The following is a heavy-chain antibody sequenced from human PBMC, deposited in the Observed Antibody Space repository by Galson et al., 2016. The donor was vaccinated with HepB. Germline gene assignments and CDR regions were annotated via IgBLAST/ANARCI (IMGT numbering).Heavy chain of an antibody. CDR3: ARDARGHDCWSAQLDY. D-gene: IGHD5-12*01. CDR1: GFSFGAYA. V-gene: IGHV3-30-3*01. CDR2: ISYDGSNK. J-gene: IGHJ4*02. Sequence: SLRLSCAASGFSFGAYALHWVRQTPTRGLEWVAVISYDGSNKYYTDSVRGRFTISRDTSKDTLFLEMNSLRPEDTALYCCARDARGHDCWSAQLDYWGQGTLVTVSS.